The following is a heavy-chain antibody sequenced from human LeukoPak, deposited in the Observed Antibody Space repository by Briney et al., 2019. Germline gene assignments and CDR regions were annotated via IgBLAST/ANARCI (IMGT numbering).Heavy chain of an antibody. V-gene: IGHV4-34*01. CDR3: ARAPEMATTGVYYFDY. J-gene: IGHJ4*02. CDR2: INHSGST. CDR1: GGSFSGYY. D-gene: IGHD5-24*01. Sequence: SETLSLTCAVYGGSFSGYYWTWIRQPPGKGLEWIGEINHSGSTNYNPSLKSRVTISVDTSKNQFSLKLSSVTAADTAVYYCARAPEMATTGVYYFDYWAREPWSPSPQ.